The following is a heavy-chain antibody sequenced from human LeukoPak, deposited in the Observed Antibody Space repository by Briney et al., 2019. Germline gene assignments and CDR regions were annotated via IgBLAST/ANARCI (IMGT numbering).Heavy chain of an antibody. Sequence: SETLSLTCTVSGGSISSGSYYWSWIRQPAGKGLEWIGRIYTSGSTNYNPSLKSRVTLSVDTSKNQFSLKLSSVTAADTAVYYCARSGPQSSSSWFHSSYWGQGTLVTVSS. V-gene: IGHV4-61*02. J-gene: IGHJ4*02. CDR2: IYTSGST. D-gene: IGHD6-13*01. CDR1: GGSISSGSYY. CDR3: ARSGPQSSSSWFHSSY.